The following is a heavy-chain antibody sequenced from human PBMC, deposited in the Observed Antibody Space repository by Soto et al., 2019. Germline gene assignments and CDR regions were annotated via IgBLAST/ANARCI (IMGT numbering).Heavy chain of an antibody. CDR2: ISASGRSL. J-gene: IGHJ4*02. CDR1: GFTFSSND. CDR3: AKGTSKLDY. Sequence: GGFLRLSCAASGFTFSSNDMSWVRQAPGKGLEWASSISASGRSLFYADAVKGRFTISRDNSKNTLYLQMSSLTAEDTAVYYCAKGTSKLDYWGQGTLVTVSS. D-gene: IGHD2-2*01. V-gene: IGHV3-23*01.